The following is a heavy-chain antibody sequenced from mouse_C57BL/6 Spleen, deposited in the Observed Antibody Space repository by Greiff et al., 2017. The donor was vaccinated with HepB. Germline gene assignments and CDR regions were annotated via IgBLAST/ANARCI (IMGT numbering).Heavy chain of an antibody. CDR2: IDPETGGT. V-gene: IGHV1-15*01. Sequence: QVQLQQSGADLVRPGASVTLSCKASGYTFTDYEMHWVKQTPVHGLEWIGAIDPETGGTAYNQKFKGKAILTADKSSSTAYMELRSLTSEDSAVYYCTRGAYSTWFAYWGQGTLVTVSA. J-gene: IGHJ3*01. CDR1: GYTFTDYE. CDR3: TRGAYSTWFAY. D-gene: IGHD2-10*01.